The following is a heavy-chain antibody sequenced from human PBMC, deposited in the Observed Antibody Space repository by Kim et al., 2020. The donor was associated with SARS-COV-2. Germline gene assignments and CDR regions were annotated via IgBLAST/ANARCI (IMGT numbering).Heavy chain of an antibody. Sequence: GGSLRLSCAASGFTFSSYGMHWVRQAPGKGLEWVAVISYDGSNKYYADSVKGRFTISRDNSKNTLYLQMNSLRAEDTAVYYCAKDRGFIAVAGTPSDYWGQGTLVTVSS. V-gene: IGHV3-30*18. D-gene: IGHD6-19*01. CDR3: AKDRGFIAVAGTPSDY. CDR1: GFTFSSYG. J-gene: IGHJ4*02. CDR2: ISYDGSNK.